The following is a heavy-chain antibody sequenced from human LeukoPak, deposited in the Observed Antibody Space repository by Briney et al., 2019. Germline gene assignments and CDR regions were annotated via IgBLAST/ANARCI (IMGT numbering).Heavy chain of an antibody. V-gene: IGHV3-21*01. CDR1: GFTFSSYS. CDR3: ARDGKGLLPNWFDP. J-gene: IGHJ5*02. CDR2: ISSSSSYI. Sequence: KPGGSLRLSCAASGFTFSSYSMNWVRQAPGKGLEWVSSISSSSSYIYYADSVKGRFTISRDNAKNSLYLQMNSLRAEDTAVYYCARDGKGLLPNWFDPWGQGTLVTVSS. D-gene: IGHD4-23*01.